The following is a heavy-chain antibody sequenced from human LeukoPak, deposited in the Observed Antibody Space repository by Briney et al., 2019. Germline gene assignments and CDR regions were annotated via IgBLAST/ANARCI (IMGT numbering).Heavy chain of an antibody. J-gene: IGHJ4*02. CDR1: GGSFSGYY. V-gene: IGHV4-34*01. D-gene: IGHD2-2*01. Sequence: SETLSLTCAVYGGSFSGYYWRWIRQPPGKGLEWIGEINHSGSTNYNPSLKSRVTISVDTSKNQFSLKLSSVTAADTAVYYCARGLADCSSTSCYVDYWGQGTLVTVSS. CDR2: INHSGST. CDR3: ARGLADCSSTSCYVDY.